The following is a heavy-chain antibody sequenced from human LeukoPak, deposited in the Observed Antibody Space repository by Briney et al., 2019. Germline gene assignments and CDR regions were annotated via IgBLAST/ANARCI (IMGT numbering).Heavy chain of an antibody. D-gene: IGHD2-2*01. Sequence: ASVKVSCKASGYTFTDYYMHWVRQAPGQGFEWMGWINPNDGDTNYAQKSQGRVTMTRDTSISTARMEVSRLRSDDTAVYYCARANFLYCSSSTCLFDYWGQGTLVTVSS. CDR2: INPNDGDT. CDR1: GYTFTDYY. J-gene: IGHJ4*02. V-gene: IGHV1-2*02. CDR3: ARANFLYCSSSTCLFDY.